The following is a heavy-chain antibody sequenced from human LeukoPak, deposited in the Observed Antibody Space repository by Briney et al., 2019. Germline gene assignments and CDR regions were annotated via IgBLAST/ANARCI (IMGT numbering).Heavy chain of an antibody. CDR3: AKEEYSSGWYGGAPYYYYYYMDV. D-gene: IGHD6-19*01. CDR2: ISYDGSNK. J-gene: IGHJ6*03. V-gene: IGHV3-30*18. CDR1: GFTFSSYG. Sequence: GGSLRLSCAASGFTFSSYGMHWVRQAPGKGLEWVAVISYDGSNKYYADSVKGRFTISRDNSKNTLYLQMNSLRAEDTAVYYCAKEEYSSGWYGGAPYYYYYYMDVWAKGPRSPSP.